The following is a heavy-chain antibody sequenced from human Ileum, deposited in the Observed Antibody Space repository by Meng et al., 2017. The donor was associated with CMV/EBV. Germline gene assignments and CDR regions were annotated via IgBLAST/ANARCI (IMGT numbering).Heavy chain of an antibody. CDR3: ARGFKARDFWSGYYKGSMGY. D-gene: IGHD3-3*01. Sequence: ASVKVSCKASGYTFTGYYMHWVRQAPGQGLEWMGWINPNSGGTNYAQKFQGRVTMTRNTSISTAYMELSSLRSEDTAVYYCARGFKARDFWSGYYKGSMGYWGQGTLVTVSS. V-gene: IGHV1-2*02. CDR2: INPNSGGT. CDR1: GYTFTGYY. J-gene: IGHJ4*02.